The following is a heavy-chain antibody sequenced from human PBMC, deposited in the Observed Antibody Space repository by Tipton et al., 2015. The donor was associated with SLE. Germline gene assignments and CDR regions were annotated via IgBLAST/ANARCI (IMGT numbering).Heavy chain of an antibody. CDR3: ARGGDYGDYVPDY. Sequence: SLRLSCAASGFTFSSYSMNWVRQAPGKGLEWVSSISSRSSYIYYADSVKGRFTISRDNAKNSLYLQMNSLRAEDTAVYYCARGGDYGDYVPDYWGQGTLVTVSS. CDR2: ISSRSSYI. D-gene: IGHD4-17*01. CDR1: GFTFSSYS. V-gene: IGHV3-21*01. J-gene: IGHJ4*02.